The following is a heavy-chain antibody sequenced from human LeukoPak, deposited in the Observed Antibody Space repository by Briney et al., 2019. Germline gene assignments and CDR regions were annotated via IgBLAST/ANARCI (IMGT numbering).Heavy chain of an antibody. CDR2: INPNSGGT. CDR1: GYTFTGYY. D-gene: IGHD2-2*01. CDR3: ARGGPAAIIAVYNWFDP. V-gene: IGHV1-2*02. J-gene: IGHJ5*02. Sequence: ASVKVSCKASGYTFTGYYMHWVRQAPGQGLEWWGWINPNSGGTNYAQKFQGRVTMTRDTSISTAYMELSRLRSDDTAVYYCARGGPAAIIAVYNWFDPWGQGTLVTVSS.